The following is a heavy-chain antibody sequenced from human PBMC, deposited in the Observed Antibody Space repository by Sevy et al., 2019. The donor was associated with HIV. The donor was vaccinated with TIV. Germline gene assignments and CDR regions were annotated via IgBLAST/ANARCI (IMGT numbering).Heavy chain of an antibody. D-gene: IGHD5-12*01. CDR2: IYWNGDK. CDR3: AHKSGYDSGFDY. Sequence: SGPTLVNPTQTLTLTCTFSGLSLSTSGVSVGWIRQPPGKALEWLALIYWNGDKRYSPSLNNRVTISKGTSKNQVVLKMTNMDPVDTATYYCAHKSGYDSGFDYWGQGTLVTVSS. J-gene: IGHJ4*02. CDR1: GLSLSTSGVS. V-gene: IGHV2-5*01.